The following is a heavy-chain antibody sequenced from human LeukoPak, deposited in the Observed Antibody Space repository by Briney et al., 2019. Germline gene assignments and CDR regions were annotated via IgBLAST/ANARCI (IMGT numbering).Heavy chain of an antibody. CDR3: ARDPYYGSGSYYKTYGGGNWFDP. J-gene: IGHJ5*02. CDR2: ISAYNGNT. CDR1: GFTFTSYG. Sequence: GASVKVSCKASGFTFTSYGISWVRQAPGQGLEWMGWISAYNGNTNYAQKLQGRVTMTTDTSTSTAYMELRSLRSDDTAVYYCARDPYYGSGSYYKTYGGGNWFDPWGQGTLVSVSS. V-gene: IGHV1-18*01. D-gene: IGHD3-10*01.